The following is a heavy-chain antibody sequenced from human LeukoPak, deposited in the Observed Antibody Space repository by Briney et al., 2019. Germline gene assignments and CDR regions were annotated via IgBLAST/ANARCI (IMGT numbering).Heavy chain of an antibody. Sequence: GFLRLSCAASGFTFSTYSMNWVRQAPGKGLEWVAFIRYDGSNKYYADSVKGRFTISRDNSKNTLYLQMSSLRAEDTAVYYCARRAGAYSHPYDYWGQGTLVTVS. CDR3: ARRAGAYSHPYDY. V-gene: IGHV3-30*02. CDR1: GFTFSTYS. J-gene: IGHJ4*02. D-gene: IGHD4/OR15-4a*01. CDR2: IRYDGSNK.